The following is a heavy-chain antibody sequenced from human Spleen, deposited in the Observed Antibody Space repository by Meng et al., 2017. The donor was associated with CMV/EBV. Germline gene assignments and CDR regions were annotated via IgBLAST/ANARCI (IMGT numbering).Heavy chain of an antibody. CDR2: ISSGGGAT. D-gene: IGHD2-2*02. V-gene: IGHV3-23*01. Sequence: GGSLRLSCVDSEFSFNNYDMIWVRQAPGKGLEWVSTISSGGGATYYADSVKGRFTISRDNSKNTIFLQMNSLRVEDTAVYYCARSPNLYTYFDYRGQGTLVTVSS. CDR1: EFSFNNYD. CDR3: ARSPNLYTYFDY. J-gene: IGHJ4*02.